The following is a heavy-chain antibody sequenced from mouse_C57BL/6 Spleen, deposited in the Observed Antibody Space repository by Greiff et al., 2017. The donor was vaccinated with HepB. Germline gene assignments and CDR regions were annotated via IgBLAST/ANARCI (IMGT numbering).Heavy chain of an antibody. V-gene: IGHV1-81*01. D-gene: IGHD1-1*01. Sequence: QVQLQQSGAELARPGASVKLSCKASGYTFTSYGISWVKQRTGQGLEWIGEIYPRSGNTYYNEKFKGQATLTADKTSSTAYMELRSLTSEDSAVYICARKRDYYGSGAMDYWGQGTSVTVSS. CDR2: IYPRSGNT. CDR3: ARKRDYYGSGAMDY. J-gene: IGHJ4*01. CDR1: GYTFTSYG.